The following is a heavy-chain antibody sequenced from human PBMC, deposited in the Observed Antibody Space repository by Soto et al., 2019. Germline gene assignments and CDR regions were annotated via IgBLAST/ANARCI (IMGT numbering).Heavy chain of an antibody. D-gene: IGHD3-22*01. CDR3: ARDRGAMIVVFDYYYGMDV. J-gene: IGHJ6*02. CDR2: ISAYNGNT. CDR1: GYTFTSYG. Sequence: ASVKVSCKASGYTFTSYGISWVRQAPGQGLEWMGWISAYNGNTNYAQKLQGRVTMTTDTSTSTAYMELRSLRSDDTAVYYCARDRGAMIVVFDYYYGMDVWGQGTTVTVSS. V-gene: IGHV1-18*04.